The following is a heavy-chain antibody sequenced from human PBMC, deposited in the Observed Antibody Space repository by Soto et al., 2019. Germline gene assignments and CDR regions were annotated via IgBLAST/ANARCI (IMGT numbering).Heavy chain of an antibody. V-gene: IGHV4-34*01. Sequence: PSETXSLTCAVYGGSFSGYYWSWIRQPPGKGLEWIGEINHSGSTNYNPSLKSRVTISVDTSKNQFSLKLSSVTAADTAVYYCAVSKQLWLRRFIDYWGQGTLVTVSS. CDR3: AVSKQLWLRRFIDY. CDR2: INHSGST. D-gene: IGHD5-18*01. CDR1: GGSFSGYY. J-gene: IGHJ4*02.